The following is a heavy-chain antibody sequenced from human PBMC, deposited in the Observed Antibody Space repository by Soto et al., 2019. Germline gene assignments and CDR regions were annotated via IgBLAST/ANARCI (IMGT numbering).Heavy chain of an antibody. V-gene: IGHV1-18*01. Sequence: GASVKVSCKASGYTFSSYGLSWVRQAPGQGLEWMGWISDYNGNTHYAQKFQGRVIMTTDTSTRTAYMEVRSLRSDDTAVYFCAREGYYSGSGTYTPPRYYGMDVWGQGTTVTVSS. D-gene: IGHD3-10*01. CDR3: AREGYYSGSGTYTPPRYYGMDV. CDR2: ISDYNGNT. CDR1: GYTFSSYG. J-gene: IGHJ6*02.